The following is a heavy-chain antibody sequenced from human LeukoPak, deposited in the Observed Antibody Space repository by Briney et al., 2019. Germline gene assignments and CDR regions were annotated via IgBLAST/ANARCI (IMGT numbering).Heavy chain of an antibody. V-gene: IGHV4-4*07. CDR1: GGSISNYY. CDR3: ARDVAVYSGSYYGGY. J-gene: IGHJ4*02. CDR2: IYAGGTA. D-gene: IGHD1-26*01. Sequence: SETLSLTCTVSGGSISNYYWSWIRQPAGKGLEWIGRIYAGGTASYNPSLKSRVTMSADMSKNQLSLKLTSVTAADTAVYYCARDVAVYSGSYYGGYWGQGTLVTVSS.